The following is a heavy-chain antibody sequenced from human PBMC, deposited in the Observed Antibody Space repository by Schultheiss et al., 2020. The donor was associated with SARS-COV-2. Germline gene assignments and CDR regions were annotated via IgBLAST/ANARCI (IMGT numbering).Heavy chain of an antibody. J-gene: IGHJ5*02. CDR3: ARDHGVA. CDR2: IYYSGST. CDR1: GGSFSGYY. D-gene: IGHD5-24*01. Sequence: SQTLSLTCAVYGGSFSGYYWSWIRQPPGKGLEWIGSIYYSGSTYYNPSLKSRVTISVDTSKNQFSLKLSSVTAADTAVYYCARDHGVAWGQGTLVTVSS. V-gene: IGHV4-34*01.